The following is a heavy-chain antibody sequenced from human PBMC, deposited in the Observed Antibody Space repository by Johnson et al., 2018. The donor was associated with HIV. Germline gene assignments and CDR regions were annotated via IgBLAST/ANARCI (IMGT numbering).Heavy chain of an antibody. CDR3: AKTITMIGRYDAFDI. CDR1: GFTFSSYA. J-gene: IGHJ3*02. Sequence: QVQLVESGGGVVQPGGSLRLSCAASGFTFSSYAMHWVRQAPGKGLEWVAVLSHYGSDKSSADSVTGRVTISRNNSKTTLYLQMNSLRAEDTAVYYCAKTITMIGRYDAFDIWGQGTMVTVSS. CDR2: LSHYGSDK. V-gene: IGHV3-30*04. D-gene: IGHD3-22*01.